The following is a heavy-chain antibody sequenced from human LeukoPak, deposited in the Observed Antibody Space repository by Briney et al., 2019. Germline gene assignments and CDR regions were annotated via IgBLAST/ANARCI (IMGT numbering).Heavy chain of an antibody. CDR2: ISGSGGST. V-gene: IGHV3-21*01. D-gene: IGHD5-18*01. CDR3: ARDSAMAEEVDY. J-gene: IGHJ4*02. CDR1: GFTFSSYN. Sequence: PGGSLRLSCAASGFTFSSYNMNWVRQAPGKGLEWVSAISGSGGSTYYADSVKGRFTISRDNAKNSLYLQMNSLRAEDTAVYYCARDSAMAEEVDYWGQGTLVTVSS.